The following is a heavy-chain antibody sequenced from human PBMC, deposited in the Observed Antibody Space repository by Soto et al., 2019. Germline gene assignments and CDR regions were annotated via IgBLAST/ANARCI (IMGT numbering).Heavy chain of an antibody. V-gene: IGHV5-10-1*01. J-gene: IGHJ3*02. CDR2: IDPSDSYT. Sequence: GESLKISCKGSGYSFTSYWISWVRQMPGKGLEWMGRIDPSDSYTNYSPSFQGHVTISADKSISTAYLQWSSLKASDTAMYYCARHNCGGDCHDAFDIWGQGTMVTVSS. D-gene: IGHD2-21*02. CDR3: ARHNCGGDCHDAFDI. CDR1: GYSFTSYW.